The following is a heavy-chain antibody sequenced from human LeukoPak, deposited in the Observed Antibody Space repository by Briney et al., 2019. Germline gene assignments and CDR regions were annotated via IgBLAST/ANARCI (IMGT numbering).Heavy chain of an antibody. Sequence: ASVKVSCKASGGTFSSYAISWVRQAPGQGLEWMGGIIPIFGTANYAQKFQGRVTITADKSTSTAYMELSSLRSEDTAVYYCARARPQLVLVDYMDVWGKGTTVTVSS. D-gene: IGHD6-13*01. V-gene: IGHV1-69*06. CDR1: GGTFSSYA. J-gene: IGHJ6*03. CDR3: ARARPQLVLVDYMDV. CDR2: IIPIFGTA.